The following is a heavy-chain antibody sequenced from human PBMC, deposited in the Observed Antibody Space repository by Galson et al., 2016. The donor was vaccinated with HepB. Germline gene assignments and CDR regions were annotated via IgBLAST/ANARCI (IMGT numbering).Heavy chain of an antibody. Sequence: SVKVSCKVSGDALTSFGLDWVRQAAGQGLEWIGWMNPRNSDTRYARKFEGRVTMTRDSSIGTAYMELTSLTSEDTPVYYCTRGRWSSLNFLKWFDPWGQGTLVTVSS. CDR2: MNPRNSDT. CDR1: GDALTSFG. CDR3: TRGRWSSLNFLKWFDP. V-gene: IGHV1-8*01. J-gene: IGHJ5*02. D-gene: IGHD2/OR15-2a*01.